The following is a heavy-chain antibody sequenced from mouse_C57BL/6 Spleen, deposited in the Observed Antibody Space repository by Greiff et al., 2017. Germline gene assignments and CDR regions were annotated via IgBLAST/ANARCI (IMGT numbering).Heavy chain of an antibody. CDR2: ISSGSSTI. J-gene: IGHJ2*01. Sequence: EVQLVESGGGLVKPGGSLKLSCAASGFTFSDYGMHWVRQAPEKGLEWVAYISSGSSTIYYADTVKGRFTISRANAKNTLLLQMTSRRSEDTAMYYCARSGSSPLFDYWGQGTTLTVSS. D-gene: IGHD1-1*01. V-gene: IGHV5-17*01. CDR3: ARSGSSPLFDY. CDR1: GFTFSDYG.